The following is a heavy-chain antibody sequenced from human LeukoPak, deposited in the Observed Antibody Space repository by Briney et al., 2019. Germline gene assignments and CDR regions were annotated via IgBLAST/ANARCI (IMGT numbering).Heavy chain of an antibody. CDR2: IYTSGST. V-gene: IGHV4-61*02. CDR3: ARVEVPDCSSTSCYSGWFDH. Sequence: PSQTLSLTCTVSGGSISSGSYYWSWIRQPAGKGLERIVRIYTSGSTNYNPSLKSRVTISVDTSKNQFSLKLSSVTAADTAVYYCARVEVPDCSSTSCYSGWFDHWGQGTLVTVSS. J-gene: IGHJ5*02. D-gene: IGHD2-2*01. CDR1: GGSISSGSYY.